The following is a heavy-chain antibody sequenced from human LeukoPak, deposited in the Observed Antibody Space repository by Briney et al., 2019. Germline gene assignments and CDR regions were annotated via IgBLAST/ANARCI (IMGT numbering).Heavy chain of an antibody. D-gene: IGHD3-10*01. V-gene: IGHV3-7*03. CDR3: AKVADYYGSGSYYTQ. CDR2: IKQDGSEK. J-gene: IGHJ4*02. Sequence: GGSLRLSCAASGFTFSSYWMSWVRQAPGKGLEWVANIKQDGSEKYYVDSVKGRFTISRDNAKNSLYLQMNSLRAEDTAVYYCAKVADYYGSGSYYTQWGQGTLVTVSS. CDR1: GFTFSSYW.